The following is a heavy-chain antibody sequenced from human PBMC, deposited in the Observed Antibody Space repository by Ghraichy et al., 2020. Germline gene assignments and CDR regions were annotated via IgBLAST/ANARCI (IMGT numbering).Heavy chain of an antibody. CDR1: GFTVSSNY. CDR3: ARDRRDRYSSGWGWEFDY. D-gene: IGHD6-19*01. CDR2: IYSGGST. V-gene: IGHV3-53*01. J-gene: IGHJ4*02. Sequence: GGSLRLSCAASGFTVSSNYMSWVRQAPGKGLEWVSVIYSGGSTYYADSVKGRFTISRDNSKNTLYLQMNSLRAEDTAVYYCARDRRDRYSSGWGWEFDYWGQGTLVTVSS.